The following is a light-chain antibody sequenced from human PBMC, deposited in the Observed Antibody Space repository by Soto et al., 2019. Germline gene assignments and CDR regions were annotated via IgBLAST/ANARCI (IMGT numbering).Light chain of an antibody. CDR1: QSSSSW. CDR3: QHYNSYSEA. Sequence: IQMTQSPSTLSGSVGDRVTITYRAKQSSSSWLAWYQQKPGQAPKLLIYKASTLKSGVPYRFSGSGSGTEFTLTISSLQPEDFATYYCQHYNSYSEAFGQGTKVDI. V-gene: IGKV1-5*03. CDR2: KAS. J-gene: IGKJ1*01.